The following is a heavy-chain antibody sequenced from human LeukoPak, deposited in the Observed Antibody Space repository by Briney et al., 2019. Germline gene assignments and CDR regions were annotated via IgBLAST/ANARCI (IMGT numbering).Heavy chain of an antibody. J-gene: IGHJ4*02. Sequence: PGGSLRLSCAASGFTVSNNYMSWVRQAPGKGLEWVSLIYSGGSTYYADSVKGRFTTSRDNSMNTLYLQMNSLRAEDTAMYYCARGLRGYKYGSDYWGQGTLVTVSS. CDR1: GFTVSNNY. V-gene: IGHV3-53*01. D-gene: IGHD5-18*01. CDR3: ARGLRGYKYGSDY. CDR2: IYSGGST.